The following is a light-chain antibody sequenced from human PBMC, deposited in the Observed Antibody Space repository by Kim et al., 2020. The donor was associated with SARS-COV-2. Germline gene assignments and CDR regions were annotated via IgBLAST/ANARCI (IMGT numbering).Light chain of an antibody. CDR1: QSISSY. J-gene: IGKJ2*01. CDR2: AAS. CDR3: QQSSRTPYT. V-gene: IGKV1-39*01. Sequence: DIQMTQSPSSLSASVGDRITITCRASQSISSYLNWYRQKPGKAPKLLIYAASSLQRGVPSRFSGSGSGTDLTLTISSLQPEAFATYYCQQSSRTPYTFDQRTTLAI.